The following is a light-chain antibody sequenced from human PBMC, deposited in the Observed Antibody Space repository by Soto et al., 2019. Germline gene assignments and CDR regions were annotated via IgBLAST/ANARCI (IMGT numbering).Light chain of an antibody. J-gene: IGKJ2*01. CDR3: QQLNSDWYA. CDR2: GAS. CDR1: QGISTY. V-gene: IGKV1-9*01. Sequence: DIQLTQSPSFLSASVGDRVTITCRASQGISTYLAWYLQRPGKAPKLLIYGASTLQSGVPSRFSGSRSGSEFTLTISSLQPEDFGTYYCQQLNSDWYAFGQGTKLAIK.